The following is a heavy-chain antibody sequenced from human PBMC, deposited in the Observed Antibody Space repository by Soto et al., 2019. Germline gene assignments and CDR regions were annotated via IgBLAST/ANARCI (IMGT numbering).Heavy chain of an antibody. J-gene: IGHJ4*02. CDR3: ARAKGLAMVRGVIYFDY. Sequence: QVQLQESGPELVKPSQTLSLTCTVSGGSISSGGYYWSWIRQHPGKGLEWIGYIYYSGSTYYNPSLKSRVTISVDTSKNQFSLKLSSVTAADTAVYYCARAKGLAMVRGVIYFDYWGQGTLVTVSS. CDR1: GGSISSGGYY. CDR2: IYYSGST. D-gene: IGHD3-10*01. V-gene: IGHV4-31*03.